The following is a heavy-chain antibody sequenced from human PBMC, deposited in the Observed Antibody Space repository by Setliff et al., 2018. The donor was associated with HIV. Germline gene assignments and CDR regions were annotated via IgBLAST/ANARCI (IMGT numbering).Heavy chain of an antibody. D-gene: IGHD6-13*01. Sequence: SETLSLTCTVSGGSISSYYWSWIRQPPGKGLEWIGYINTSGTTNYNPSLKSRVTISVDTSKNQFSLRLSSVTAADTAVYYCARGGSRGSWYWDYWGQGTLVTVSS. CDR2: INTSGTT. CDR1: GGSISSYY. J-gene: IGHJ4*02. V-gene: IGHV4-4*09. CDR3: ARGGSRGSWYWDY.